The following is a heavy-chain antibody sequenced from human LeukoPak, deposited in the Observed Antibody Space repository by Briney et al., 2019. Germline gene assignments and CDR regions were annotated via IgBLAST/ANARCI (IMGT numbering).Heavy chain of an antibody. J-gene: IGHJ6*02. Sequence: GGSLRLSCIASGFTLGDHAISWVRQAPGKGLEWVGFFRSKAYRGTTEYAASVKDRFIISRDDSRSIAYLQMNSLRTEDTALYYCTRGPIQLWIHNAMDVWGQGTMVTVSS. D-gene: IGHD5-18*01. CDR1: GFTLGDHA. CDR3: TRGPIQLWIHNAMDV. V-gene: IGHV3-49*04. CDR2: FRSKAYRGTT.